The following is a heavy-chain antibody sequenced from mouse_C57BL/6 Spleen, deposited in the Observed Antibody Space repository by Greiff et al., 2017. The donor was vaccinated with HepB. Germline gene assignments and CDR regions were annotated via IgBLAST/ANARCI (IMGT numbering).Heavy chain of an antibody. CDR2: INPNNGGT. V-gene: IGHV1-26*01. D-gene: IGHD2-14*01. J-gene: IGHJ3*01. CDR1: GYTFTDYY. Sequence: EVQLQQSGPELVKPGASVKISCKASGYTFTDYYMNWVKQSHGKSLEWIGDINPNNGGTSYNQKFKGKATLTVDKSSSTAYMELRSLTSEDSAVYYCASSYRRWFAYWGQGTLVTVSA. CDR3: ASSYRRWFAY.